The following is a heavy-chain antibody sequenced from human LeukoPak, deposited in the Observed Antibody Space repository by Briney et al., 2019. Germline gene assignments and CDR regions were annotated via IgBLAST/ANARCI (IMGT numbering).Heavy chain of an antibody. D-gene: IGHD3-9*01. CDR1: GYTFTTYG. V-gene: IGHV1-18*01. Sequence: ASVKVSCKASGYTFTTYGITWVRQAPGQGLEWMGWISSYNGNTNYAQKLQGRVTMTTDTSTSTAYMELRSLRSDDTAVYYCARDYDILTGYYWGRDYYYMDVWGKGTTVTISS. CDR3: ARDYDILTGYYWGRDYYYMDV. J-gene: IGHJ6*03. CDR2: ISSYNGNT.